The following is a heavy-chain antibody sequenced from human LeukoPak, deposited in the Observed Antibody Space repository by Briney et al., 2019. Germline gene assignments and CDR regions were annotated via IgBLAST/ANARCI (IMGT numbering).Heavy chain of an antibody. J-gene: IGHJ4*02. Sequence: SETLSLTCTVSGGSISSYYWSWIRQPAGKGLEWIGRIYTSVSTNYNPSLKSRVTMSVDTSKNQFSLKLSSVTAADTAVYYCARGVYYDSSGYYWGAFDYWGQGTLVTVSS. D-gene: IGHD3-22*01. CDR2: IYTSVST. CDR1: GGSISSYY. V-gene: IGHV4-4*07. CDR3: ARGVYYDSSGYYWGAFDY.